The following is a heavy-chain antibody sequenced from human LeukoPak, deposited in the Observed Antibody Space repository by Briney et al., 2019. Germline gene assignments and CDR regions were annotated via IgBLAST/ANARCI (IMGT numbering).Heavy chain of an antibody. V-gene: IGHV1-69*05. CDR1: GGTFSSYS. J-gene: IGHJ4*02. Sequence: SVKVSCKASGGTFSSYSISWVRPAPGQGLEWMGGNIPIFGTANIAQKFQDRVTITTDESTSTAYMELSSLRSEDTAVYYCARDLASEVCSRNRCLFHHWGQGTLVTVSS. D-gene: IGHD2-2*01. CDR3: ARDLASEVCSRNRCLFHH. CDR2: NIPIFGTA.